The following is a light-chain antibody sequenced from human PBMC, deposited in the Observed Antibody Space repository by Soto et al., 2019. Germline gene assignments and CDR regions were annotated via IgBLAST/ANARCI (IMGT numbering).Light chain of an antibody. V-gene: IGKV1-5*03. CDR2: KAS. CDR3: QQYDSYFTGT. CDR1: ESISNW. J-gene: IGKJ1*01. Sequence: DIQMTQSPSTLSASIGDRVTITCRASESISNWLAWYQQKPGKAPKLLIYKASSLESGVPSRFSASGSGTEFTLTISSLQPDDLATYYGQQYDSYFTGTFGQGNKVEIK.